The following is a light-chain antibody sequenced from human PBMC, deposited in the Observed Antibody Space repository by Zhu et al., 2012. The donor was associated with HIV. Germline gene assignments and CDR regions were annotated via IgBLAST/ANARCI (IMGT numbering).Light chain of an antibody. V-gene: IGKV3-20*01. J-gene: IGKJ2*01. CDR3: QHYGDSRYT. Sequence: EIVLTQSPGTLSLSPGDRATLSCRASQSVTNDYLAWYQQRPGQAPRLLVYGASSRATGIPDKFRGSGSGTDFTLTITRLEPEDFAVYYCQHYGDSRYTFGQGTKLEIK. CDR1: QSVTNDY. CDR2: GAS.